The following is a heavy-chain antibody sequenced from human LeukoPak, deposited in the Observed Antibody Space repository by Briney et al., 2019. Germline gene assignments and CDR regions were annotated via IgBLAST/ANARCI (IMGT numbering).Heavy chain of an antibody. J-gene: IGHJ4*02. CDR1: GITLSNYG. Sequence: GGSLRLSCAVSGITLSNYGMSWVRQAPGKGLEWVAGISDGGGSRNYADSVKGRFTISRDNPKNTLYLQMNSLRAEDTAVYFCAKRGVVIRAVIIVGFHKEAYYFDYWSQGALVTVSS. CDR2: ISDGGGSR. CDR3: AKRGVVIRAVIIVGFHKEAYYFDY. V-gene: IGHV3-23*01. D-gene: IGHD3-10*01.